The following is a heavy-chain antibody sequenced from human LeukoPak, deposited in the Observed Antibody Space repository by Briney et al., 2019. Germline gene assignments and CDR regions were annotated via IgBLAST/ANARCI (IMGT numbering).Heavy chain of an antibody. J-gene: IGHJ5*01. Sequence: GESLKISCKGSGYSFPTYWIGWMRQMPGKGLEWMGFIYPGDSDTRYSPSFQGQVTISVDKSISTAYLQWSSLKPSDTAMYYCARPAANWFDSWGQGTLVTVFS. CDR3: ARPAANWFDS. V-gene: IGHV5-51*01. CDR2: IYPGDSDT. D-gene: IGHD6-13*01. CDR1: GYSFPTYW.